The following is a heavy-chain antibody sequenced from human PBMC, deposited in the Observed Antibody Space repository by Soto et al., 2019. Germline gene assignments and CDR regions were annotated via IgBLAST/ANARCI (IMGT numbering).Heavy chain of an antibody. CDR1: GFTFSSYA. CDR2: ISGSGTTA. Sequence: PGGSLRLSCAASGFTFSSYAMSWVRQAPGKGLEWVSAISGSGTTAYYADSVKGRFTFSRGNSKKTMYLQMNSLRAEDTAVYYCAKTTDGWFSAFEIWGQGTMVTVSS. J-gene: IGHJ3*02. CDR3: AKTTDGWFSAFEI. V-gene: IGHV3-23*01. D-gene: IGHD6-19*01.